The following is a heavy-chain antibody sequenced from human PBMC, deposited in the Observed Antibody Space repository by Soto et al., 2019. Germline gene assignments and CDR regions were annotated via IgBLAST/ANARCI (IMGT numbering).Heavy chain of an antibody. CDR1: GGSISSGDYY. CDR3: ARSSGWTNSFDY. Sequence: QVQLQESGPGLVKPSQTLSLTCTVSGGSISSGDYYWSWIRQPPGKGLEWIGYIYYSGSTYYNPSLKSRVTISVDTSKNEFSLRLSSVTGADTAVYYCARSSGWTNSFDYWGQGTLVNVSS. D-gene: IGHD6-19*01. J-gene: IGHJ4*02. V-gene: IGHV4-30-4*01. CDR2: IYYSGST.